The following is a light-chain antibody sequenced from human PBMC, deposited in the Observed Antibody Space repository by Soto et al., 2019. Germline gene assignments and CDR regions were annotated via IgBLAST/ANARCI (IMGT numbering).Light chain of an antibody. CDR2: DAS. J-gene: IGKJ3*01. CDR1: QSVSSY. V-gene: IGKV3-11*01. Sequence: EIVLTQSPATLSLSPGERATLSCRASQSVSSYLAWYQQKPGQAPRLLIYDASNRATGIPDRFSGSGSGTDFTLTISSLQSEDFAVYYCQQYGNSPRTFGPGTKVDIK. CDR3: QQYGNSPRT.